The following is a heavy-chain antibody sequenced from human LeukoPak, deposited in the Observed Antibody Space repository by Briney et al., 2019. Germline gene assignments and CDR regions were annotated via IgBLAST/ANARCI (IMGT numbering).Heavy chain of an antibody. CDR1: GYTFTSYG. D-gene: IGHD2-2*01. CDR3: AMIPYCTTATCYYFDY. J-gene: IGHJ4*02. V-gene: IGHV1-18*01. CDR2: ISAYNGNT. Sequence: ASVKVSCKASGYTFTSYGISWVRQAPGQGLEWMGWISAYNGNTNYAQKLQGRVTMTTDTSTSTAYMELRSLRSDDTAVYYCAMIPYCTTATCYYFDYWGQGTLVTVSS.